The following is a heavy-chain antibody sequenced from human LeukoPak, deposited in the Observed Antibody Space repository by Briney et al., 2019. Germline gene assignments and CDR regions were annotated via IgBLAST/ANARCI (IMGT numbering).Heavy chain of an antibody. CDR3: ARVAPGYCSGGSCYPYYYYYYMDV. Sequence: SETLSLTCAVYGGSFNGYYWSWIRQPPGKGLEWIGEINHSGRTDYNPSLKSRVTISVDRSKIQFSLKLSSVTAADTAVYYCARVAPGYCSGGSCYPYYYYYYMDVWGKGTTVTVSS. CDR1: GGSFNGYY. J-gene: IGHJ6*03. V-gene: IGHV4-34*01. CDR2: INHSGRT. D-gene: IGHD2-15*01.